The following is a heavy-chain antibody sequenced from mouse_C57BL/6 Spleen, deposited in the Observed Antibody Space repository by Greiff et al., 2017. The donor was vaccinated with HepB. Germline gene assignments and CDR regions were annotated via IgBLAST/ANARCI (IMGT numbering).Heavy chain of an antibody. J-gene: IGHJ2*01. V-gene: IGHV5-17*01. Sequence: EVQVVESGGGLVKPGGSLKLSCAASGFTFSDYGMHWVRQAPEKGLEWVAYISSGSSTIYYADTVKGRFTISRDNAKNTLFLQMTSLRSEDTAMYYCARGGGYYTLYYFDYWGQGTTLTVSS. CDR1: GFTFSDYG. D-gene: IGHD2-3*01. CDR3: ARGGGYYTLYYFDY. CDR2: ISSGSSTI.